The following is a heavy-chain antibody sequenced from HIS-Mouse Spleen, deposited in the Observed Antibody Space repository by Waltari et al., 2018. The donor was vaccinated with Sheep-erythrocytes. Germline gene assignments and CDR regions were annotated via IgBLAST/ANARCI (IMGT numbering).Heavy chain of an antibody. CDR1: GFTFSSYA. D-gene: IGHD6-6*01. CDR3: AKAILRPPAYFDY. Sequence: EVQLLESGGGLVQPGGSLRLSCAASGFTFSSYAMSWVRQGPGKGLESISAIMGSGGSTYYADSVKGRFTISRDNSKNTLYLQMNSLRAEDTAVYYCAKAILRPPAYFDYWGQGTLVTVSS. J-gene: IGHJ4*02. CDR2: IMGSGGST. V-gene: IGHV3-23*01.